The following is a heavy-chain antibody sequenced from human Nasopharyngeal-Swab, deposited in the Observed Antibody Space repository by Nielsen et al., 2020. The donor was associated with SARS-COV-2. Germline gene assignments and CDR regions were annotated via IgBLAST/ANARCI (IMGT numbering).Heavy chain of an antibody. Sequence: GESLKISCAASGFTFSSFWMSWVRQAPGKGLEWVANINQDGSEKYYVDSVKGRFTISRDNAKNSLYLQMNSLRAEDTAVYYCARVCGDCYSSEYFQHWGQGTLVTVSS. D-gene: IGHD2-21*02. V-gene: IGHV3-7*01. CDR2: INQDGSEK. J-gene: IGHJ1*01. CDR1: GFTFSSFW. CDR3: ARVCGDCYSSEYFQH.